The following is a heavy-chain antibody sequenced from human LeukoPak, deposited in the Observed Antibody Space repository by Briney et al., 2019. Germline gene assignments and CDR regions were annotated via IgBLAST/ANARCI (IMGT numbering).Heavy chain of an antibody. V-gene: IGHV3-73*01. CDR1: GLNFSGSA. CDR2: TRNKAHNYAT. Sequence: PGGSLELSCAASGLNFSGSAIHWVRQASGKGLEWVGRTRNKAHNYATAYGASVQGRFSISRDESKTTAYLQMNSLKTEDTAVYYCTTLNYVWGTYPPDYWGQGTLVTVSS. CDR3: TTLNYVWGTYPPDY. J-gene: IGHJ4*02. D-gene: IGHD3-16*02.